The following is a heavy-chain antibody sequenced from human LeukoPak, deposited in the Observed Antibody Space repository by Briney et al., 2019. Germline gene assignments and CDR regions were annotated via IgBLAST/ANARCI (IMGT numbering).Heavy chain of an antibody. Sequence: GESLKISCKGSGYSFTSYWIGWVRQMPGKGLEWMGIIYPGDSDTRYSPSFQGQVTISVDKSISTAYLQMNSLRAEDTAVYYCAKDRGDPQYYFDYWGQGTLVTVSS. V-gene: IGHV5-51*01. CDR2: IYPGDSDT. CDR3: AKDRGDPQYYFDY. D-gene: IGHD3-10*01. CDR1: GYSFTSYW. J-gene: IGHJ4*02.